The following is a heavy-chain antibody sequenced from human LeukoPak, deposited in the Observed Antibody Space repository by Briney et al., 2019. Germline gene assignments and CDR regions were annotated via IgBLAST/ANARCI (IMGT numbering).Heavy chain of an antibody. CDR3: AQSLRYRRGYWDY. CDR1: GFSLRTRGKR. Sequence: NESAPTLVNPPQTLTLTCTFSGFSLRTRGKRVSWIRQPPGKALAWLARIDWDDDKFYSTSLKTRLTISKDPSKDQVVLTKTHMDPVDTATYYCAQSLRYRRGYWDYWGQGTLVTVSS. J-gene: IGHJ4*02. D-gene: IGHD6-13*01. V-gene: IGHV2-70*04. CDR2: IDWDDDK.